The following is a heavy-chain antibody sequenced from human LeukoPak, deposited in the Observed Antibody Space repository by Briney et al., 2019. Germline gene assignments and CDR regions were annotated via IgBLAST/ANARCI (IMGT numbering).Heavy chain of an antibody. Sequence: PGGSLRLSCVASGFTFKSYGMTWVRQVPGKGLEWLSSITGAGTSTKYADSVNGRFTISRDNSKNTLSLQMTGLRAGDTAVYYCARKVAVAMDLDYWGQGTLVTVSS. CDR2: ITGAGTST. D-gene: IGHD5-18*01. CDR1: GFTFKSYG. V-gene: IGHV3-23*01. CDR3: ARKVAVAMDLDY. J-gene: IGHJ4*02.